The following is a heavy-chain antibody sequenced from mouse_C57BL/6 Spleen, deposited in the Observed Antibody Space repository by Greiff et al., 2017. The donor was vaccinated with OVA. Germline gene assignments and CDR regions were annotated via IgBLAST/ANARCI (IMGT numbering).Heavy chain of an antibody. Sequence: VQLVESGPELVKPGASVKISCKASGYAFSSSWMNWVKQRPGKGLEWIGRIYPGDGDTNYNGKFKGKATLTADKSSSTAYMQLSSLTSEDSAVYFCARERADYDGAMDYWGQGTSVTVSS. V-gene: IGHV1-82*01. CDR2: IYPGDGDT. J-gene: IGHJ4*01. CDR1: GYAFSSSW. D-gene: IGHD2-4*01. CDR3: ARERADYDGAMDY.